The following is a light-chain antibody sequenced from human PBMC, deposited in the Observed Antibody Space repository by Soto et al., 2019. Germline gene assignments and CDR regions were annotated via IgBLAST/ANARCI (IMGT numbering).Light chain of an antibody. CDR1: QSLLRSDGYNY. CDR2: LGS. Sequence: DIVMTQSPLSLPVTPGEPASISCRSSQSLLRSDGYNYLDWYLQKPGQSPQLLIYLGSTRAPGVPDRFSGSGSDTDFTLKISRVEAEDIGVYYCMHALLIPPIFTFGPGTKVDLK. J-gene: IGKJ3*01. V-gene: IGKV2-28*01. CDR3: MHALLIPPIFT.